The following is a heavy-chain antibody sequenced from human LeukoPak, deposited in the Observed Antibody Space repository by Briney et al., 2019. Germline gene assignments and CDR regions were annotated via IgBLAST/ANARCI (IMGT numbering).Heavy chain of an antibody. D-gene: IGHD1/OR15-1a*01. CDR2: INPNSGGT. J-gene: IGHJ4*02. V-gene: IGHV1-2*02. CDR3: AREWTEHPSFDY. Sequence: GASVKVSCKASGYTLTGYYMHWVRQAPGQGLEWMGWINPNSGGTNYAQKFQGRVTMTRDTSISTAYMELSRLRSDDTAVYYCAREWTEHPSFDYWGQGTLVTVSS. CDR1: GYTLTGYY.